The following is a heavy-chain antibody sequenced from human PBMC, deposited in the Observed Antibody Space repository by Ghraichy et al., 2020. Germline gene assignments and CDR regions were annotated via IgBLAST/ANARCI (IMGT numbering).Heavy chain of an antibody. V-gene: IGHV1-2*02. CDR2: INPNSGGT. CDR1: GYTFTGYY. CDR3: ARDSGVGATTQWFDP. J-gene: IGHJ5*02. D-gene: IGHD1-26*01. Sequence: ASVKVSCKASGYTFTGYYMHWVRQAPGQGLEWMGWINPNSGGTNYAQKFQGRVTMTRDTSISTAYMELSRLRSDDTAVYYCARDSGVGATTQWFDPWGQGTLVTVSS.